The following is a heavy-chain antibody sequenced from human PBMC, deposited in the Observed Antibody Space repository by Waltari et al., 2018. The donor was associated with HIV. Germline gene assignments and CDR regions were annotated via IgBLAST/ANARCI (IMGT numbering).Heavy chain of an antibody. D-gene: IGHD1-26*01. CDR2: IIPIFGTA. J-gene: IGHJ6*02. V-gene: IGHV1-69*01. CDR3: ARVQWELPYYYYGMDV. CDR1: GGTFSSYA. Sequence: KKPGSSVKVSCKASGGTFSSYAISWVRQAPGQGLEWMGGIIPIFGTANYAQKFQGRVTITADESTSTAYMELSSLRSEDTAVYYCARVQWELPYYYYGMDVWGQGTTVTVSS.